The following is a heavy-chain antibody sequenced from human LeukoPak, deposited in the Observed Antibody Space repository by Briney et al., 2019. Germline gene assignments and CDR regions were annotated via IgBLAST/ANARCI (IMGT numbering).Heavy chain of an antibody. V-gene: IGHV4-34*01. CDR3: ARDIGAAVAVVFDY. J-gene: IGHJ4*02. CDR1: GGSFSGYY. CDR2: INHSGST. D-gene: IGHD6-19*01. Sequence: SETLPHSRAVYGGSFSGYYWSWIRQPPGKGLEWIGEINHSGSTNYNPSLKSRVTISLDTFKNQFSLKLSSVTAADTAVYYCARDIGAAVAVVFDYWAQGNLVTVSS.